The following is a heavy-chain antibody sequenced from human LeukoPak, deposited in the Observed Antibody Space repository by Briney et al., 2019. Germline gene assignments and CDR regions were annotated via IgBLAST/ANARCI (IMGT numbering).Heavy chain of an antibody. D-gene: IGHD1-7*01. J-gene: IGHJ6*02. CDR3: ARDGAGTDLDGMDV. Sequence: PGGSLSLSCAASGFTVSSNYMSWVRQAPGKGLEWVSVIYSGSSTYYADSVKGRFTISRDNSKNTLYLQMNSLRAEDTAVYYCARDGAGTDLDGMDVWGQGTTVTVSS. CDR2: IYSGSST. V-gene: IGHV3-53*01. CDR1: GFTVSSNY.